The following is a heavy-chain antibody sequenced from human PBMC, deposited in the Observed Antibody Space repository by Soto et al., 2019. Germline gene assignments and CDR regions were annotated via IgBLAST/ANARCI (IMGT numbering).Heavy chain of an antibody. V-gene: IGHV3-13*01. D-gene: IGHD3-10*01. J-gene: IGHJ4*02. CDR3: ARARGGSGSYYVDY. CDR1: GFTFSSYA. CDR2: IGTAGDT. Sequence: EVQLVESGGGLVQPGGSLRLSCAASGFTFSSYAMNWVRQATGKGLEWVSAIGTAGDTYYPGSVKGRFTTAREKAKNSLLLKINSLRAGETAVYYGARARGGSGSYYVDYWGEGSLVTVSS.